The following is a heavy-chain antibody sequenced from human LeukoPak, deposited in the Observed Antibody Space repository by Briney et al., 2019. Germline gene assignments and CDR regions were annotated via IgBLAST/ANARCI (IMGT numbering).Heavy chain of an antibody. D-gene: IGHD5-18*01. CDR3: AKGALQLWLGSFDY. CDR1: EFTFSNYG. J-gene: IGHJ4*02. CDR2: ISYDGNDE. V-gene: IGHV3-30*18. Sequence: AGGSLRLSCAASEFTFSNYGMHWVRQAPGKGLEWVAVISYDGNDEYYADSVKGRFTISRDNSKNTLFLQMNSLRAEDTAVYYCAKGALQLWLGSFDYWGQGTLVTVSS.